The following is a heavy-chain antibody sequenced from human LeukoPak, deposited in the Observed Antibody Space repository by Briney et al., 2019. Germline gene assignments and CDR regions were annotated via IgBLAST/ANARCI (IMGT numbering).Heavy chain of an antibody. J-gene: IGHJ2*01. Sequence: PSETLSLTCTVSGDSISDYYWTWIRQPAGKGPEWVGGTYSDGATYYNHFPSGRVTMSVDTSKNPFSLNLWSVTAANTAVYYCARDYRVNLVGYWYFDLWGRGTAVIVSS. CDR2: TYSDGAT. CDR3: ARDYRVNLVGYWYFDL. V-gene: IGHV4-4*07. CDR1: GDSISDYY. D-gene: IGHD3-16*02.